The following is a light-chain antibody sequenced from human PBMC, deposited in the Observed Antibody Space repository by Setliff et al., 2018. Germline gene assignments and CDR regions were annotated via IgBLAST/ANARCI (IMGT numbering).Light chain of an antibody. CDR1: SSDVGGYNY. Sequence: QSALTQPASVSGSPGQWITISCSGTSSDVGGYNYVSWYQQHPGKAPKLMIYDVTNRPSGISNRFSGSKSGNTASLTISGLQAEDDADYYCSSYTTSGTYVFGTWTKGTVL. V-gene: IGLV2-14*03. CDR3: SSYTTSGTYV. CDR2: DVT. J-gene: IGLJ1*01.